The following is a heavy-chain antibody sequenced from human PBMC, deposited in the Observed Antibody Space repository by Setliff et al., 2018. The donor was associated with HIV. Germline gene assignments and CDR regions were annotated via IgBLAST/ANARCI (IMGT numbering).Heavy chain of an antibody. CDR3: ARARERITMIVVVPDAFDI. CDR1: GYTFTSYG. CDR2: IIPIFGTA. Sequence: ASVKVSCKASGYTFTSYGVSWVRQAPGQGLEWMGGIIPIFGTANYAQKFQGRVTITADESTSTAYMELSSLRSEDTAVYYCARARERITMIVVVPDAFDIWGQGTMVTVSS. V-gene: IGHV1-69*13. D-gene: IGHD3-22*01. J-gene: IGHJ3*02.